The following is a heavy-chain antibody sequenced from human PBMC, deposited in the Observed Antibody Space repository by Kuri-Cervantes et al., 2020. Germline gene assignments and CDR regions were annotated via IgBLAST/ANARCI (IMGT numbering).Heavy chain of an antibody. J-gene: IGHJ4*02. V-gene: IGHV3-11*01. CDR2: ISSSGSTI. CDR1: GFTFSDYY. CDR3: ARGMSRWLPYYFDY. D-gene: IGHD5-24*01. Sequence: LSLTCAASGFTFSDYYMSWIRQAPGKGLEWVSYISSSGSTIYYADSVKGRFTISRDNAKNSLYLQMNSLRAEDTAVYYCARGMSRWLPYYFDYWGQGTLVTVSS.